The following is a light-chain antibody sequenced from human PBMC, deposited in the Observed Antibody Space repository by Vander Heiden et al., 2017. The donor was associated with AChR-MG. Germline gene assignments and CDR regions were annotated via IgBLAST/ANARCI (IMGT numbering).Light chain of an antibody. CDR3: QSYDSSLSGSKWL. CDR1: SSNIGAGYD. CDR2: GNS. Sequence: QSVLTQPPSVSGAPGQRVTISCTGSSSNIGAGYDVNWYQQLPGTAPKLLIDGNSNRPSGVPDRFSGSKYGTSASMDIHGLQAEDEADYYCQSYDSSLSGSKWLFGGGNKLTVL. V-gene: IGLV1-40*01. J-gene: IGLJ3*02.